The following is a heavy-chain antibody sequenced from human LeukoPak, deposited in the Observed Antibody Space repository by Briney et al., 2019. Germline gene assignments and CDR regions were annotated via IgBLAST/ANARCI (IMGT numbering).Heavy chain of an antibody. CDR2: INRDGRST. V-gene: IGHV3-74*01. Sequence: GGSLRLSCAASGFTFSNYWMHWVRRAPGKGLVWVSRINRDGRSTNYADSVKGRFTISRDSAKNTVFLQMNSLRAEDTAVYYCALPLRDGDFYFDYWGQGALVTVSS. CDR1: GFTFSNYW. CDR3: ALPLRDGDFYFDY. J-gene: IGHJ4*02. D-gene: IGHD4-17*01.